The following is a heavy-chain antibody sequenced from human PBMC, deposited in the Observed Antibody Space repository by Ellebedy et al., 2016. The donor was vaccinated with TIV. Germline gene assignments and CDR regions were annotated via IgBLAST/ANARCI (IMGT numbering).Heavy chain of an antibody. V-gene: IGHV4-59*01. CDR3: GRGRGGTQTDY. J-gene: IGHJ4*02. CDR2: IFYSGST. Sequence: SETLSLTCTVSGGSITNYYWSWVRQPPGKGLEWIGYIFYSGSTTYNPSLRGRVTISVDTSKNQFSLKLASVTAADTAVYYCGRGRGGTQTDYWGQGTLVTVSS. D-gene: IGHD1-26*01. CDR1: GGSITNYY.